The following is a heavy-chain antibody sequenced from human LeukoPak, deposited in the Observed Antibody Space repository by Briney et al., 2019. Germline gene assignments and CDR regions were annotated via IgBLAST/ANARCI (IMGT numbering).Heavy chain of an antibody. V-gene: IGHV3-30*03. D-gene: IGHD3-22*01. CDR3: AREKYYDSSGYYSTYYFDY. CDR2: ISYDGSNK. CDR1: GFTFSSYG. Sequence: GGSLRLSCAASGFTFSSYGMHWVRQAPGKGLEWVAVISYDGSNKYYADSVKGRFTISRDNSKNTLYLQMNSLRAEDTAVYYCAREKYYDSSGYYSTYYFDYWGQGTLVTVSS. J-gene: IGHJ4*02.